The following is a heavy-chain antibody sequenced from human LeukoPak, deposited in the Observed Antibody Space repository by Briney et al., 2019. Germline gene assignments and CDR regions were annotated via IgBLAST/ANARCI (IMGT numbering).Heavy chain of an antibody. CDR3: AKGNGDDPDDY. CDR1: GFTFSSYG. D-gene: IGHD7-27*01. CDR2: IRYDETNE. Sequence: QPGGSLRLSCAVSGFTFSSYGMHWVRQAPGKGLEWVAFIRYDETNEYYADSVKGRFTISRDNSKNTLYLQMNSLRAEDTAVYYCAKGNGDDPDDYWGQGPLVTVSS. V-gene: IGHV3-30*02. J-gene: IGHJ4*02.